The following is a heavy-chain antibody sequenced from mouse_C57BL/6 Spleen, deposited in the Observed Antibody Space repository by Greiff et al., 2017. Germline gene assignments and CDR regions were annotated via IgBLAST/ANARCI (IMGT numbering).Heavy chain of an antibody. D-gene: IGHD1-1*01. V-gene: IGHV8-8*01. J-gene: IGHJ2*01. CDR2: IWWDVDK. CDR1: GFSLSTFGMG. CDR3: SRMDYDGSRYFDY. Sequence: QVTLKVSGPGILQPSQTLSLTCSFSGFSLSTFGMGVGWIRQPSGTGLEWLAHIWWDVDKYYNPALKSRLTITKDTSKNQVFLKIANVDTADTTTYYCSRMDYDGSRYFDYWDQGTTLTVSS.